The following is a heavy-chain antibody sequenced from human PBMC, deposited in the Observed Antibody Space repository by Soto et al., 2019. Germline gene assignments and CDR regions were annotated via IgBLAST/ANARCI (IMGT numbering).Heavy chain of an antibody. D-gene: IGHD6-6*01. CDR3: ARDLYSSSAGDY. CDR1: GYTFTSYG. V-gene: IGHV1-18*01. Sequence: ASVKVSCKASGYTFTSYGISWVRQAPGQGLEWMGWISAYNGNTNYAQKLQGRVTMTTDTSTSTSYMELRSLRSDDTAVDYCARDLYSSSAGDYWGQGTLVTVSS. J-gene: IGHJ4*02. CDR2: ISAYNGNT.